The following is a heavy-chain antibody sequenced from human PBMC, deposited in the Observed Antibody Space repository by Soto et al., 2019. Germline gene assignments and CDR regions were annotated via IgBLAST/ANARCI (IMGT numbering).Heavy chain of an antibody. Sequence: QVQLVQSGAEVKKPGASVKVSCKASGYTFTSYDINWVRQAAGQGLEWMGWMNPNSGNTGYAQKFQGRVTMTRYTSINTAYMELNTLRSEDTAVYYCARGSSTRYGVSFDYWGQGTLVTVSS. CDR3: ARGSSTRYGVSFDY. J-gene: IGHJ4*02. V-gene: IGHV1-8*01. D-gene: IGHD6-13*01. CDR1: GYTFTSYD. CDR2: MNPNSGNT.